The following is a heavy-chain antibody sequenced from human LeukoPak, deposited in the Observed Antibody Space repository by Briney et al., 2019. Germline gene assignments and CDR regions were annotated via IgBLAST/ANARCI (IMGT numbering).Heavy chain of an antibody. CDR2: IDPNSGGT. CDR3: ARASDYYDSSGYYYFDY. Sequence: ASVKVSCKASGYTFTGYYMHWVRQAPGQGLEWMGWIDPNSGGTNYAQKFQGRVTMTRDTSISTAYMELSRLRSDDTAVYYCARASDYYDSSGYYYFDYWGQGTLVTVSS. D-gene: IGHD3-22*01. V-gene: IGHV1-2*02. J-gene: IGHJ4*02. CDR1: GYTFTGYY.